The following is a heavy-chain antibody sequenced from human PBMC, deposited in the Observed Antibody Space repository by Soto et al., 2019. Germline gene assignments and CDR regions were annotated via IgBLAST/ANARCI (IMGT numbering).Heavy chain of an antibody. V-gene: IGHV3-30*18. CDR1: GFTFSSYG. CDR3: AKGLYGYWYFXL. D-gene: IGHD2-21*02. J-gene: IGHJ2*01. CDR2: ISYDGSNK. Sequence: QVQLVESGGGVVQPGRSLRLSCAASGFTFSSYGMHWVRQAPGKGLEWVAVISYDGSNKYYADSVKGRFTISRDNSKNTLYQQMNSLRAEDTAVYYCAKGLYGYWYFXLWGRGTLVTVSS.